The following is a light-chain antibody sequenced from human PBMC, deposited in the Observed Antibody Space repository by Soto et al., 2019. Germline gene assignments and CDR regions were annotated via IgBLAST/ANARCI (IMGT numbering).Light chain of an antibody. CDR3: QQRSNWPPSLT. CDR1: QSVSSY. CDR2: DAS. J-gene: IGKJ4*01. Sequence: EIVLTQSPATLSLSPWERATLSCRASQSVSSYLAWYQQKPGQAPRLLIYDASKRATGIPARFSGSGSGTDFTLTLSSLEPEDFAVYYCQQRSNWPPSLTFDGGTKVQSK. V-gene: IGKV3-11*01.